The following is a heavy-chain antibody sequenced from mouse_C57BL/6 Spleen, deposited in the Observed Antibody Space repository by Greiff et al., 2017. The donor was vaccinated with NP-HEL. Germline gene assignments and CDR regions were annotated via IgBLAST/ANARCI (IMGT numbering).Heavy chain of an antibody. CDR3: TREGDYDGSWFAY. Sequence: EVQRVESGEGLVKPGGSLKLSCAASGFTFSSYAMSWVRQTPEKRLEWVAYISSGGDYLYYADTVKGRFTLSRDNARNTLYLQMSSLKSEDTAMYYCTREGDYDGSWFAYWGQGTLVTVSA. V-gene: IGHV5-9-1*02. CDR2: ISSGGDYL. J-gene: IGHJ3*01. D-gene: IGHD2-4*01. CDR1: GFTFSSYA.